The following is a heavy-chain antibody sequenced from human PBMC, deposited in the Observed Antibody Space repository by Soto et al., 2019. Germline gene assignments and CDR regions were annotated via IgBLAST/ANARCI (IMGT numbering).Heavy chain of an antibody. V-gene: IGHV3-23*01. Sequence: HPGGSLRLSCAASGFTFSSYAMSWVRQAPGKGLEWVSAISGSGGSTYYADSVKGRFTISRDNSKNTLYLQMNSLRAEDTAVYYCAKGGDIVVVPAAINGMDVWGQGTTVTVSS. CDR1: GFTFSSYA. CDR3: AKGGDIVVVPAAINGMDV. CDR2: ISGSGGST. D-gene: IGHD2-2*02. J-gene: IGHJ6*02.